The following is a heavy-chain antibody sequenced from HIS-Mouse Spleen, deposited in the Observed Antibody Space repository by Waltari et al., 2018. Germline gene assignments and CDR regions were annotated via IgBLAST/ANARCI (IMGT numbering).Heavy chain of an antibody. D-gene: IGHD6-13*01. V-gene: IGHV4-39*07. Sequence: QLQLQESGPGLVKPSETLSPTCTVSGGSITSSGSYWGWIRQPPGKGLEWIGSIYYSGSTYYNPSLKSRVTISVDTSKNQFSLKLSSVTAADTAVYYCAREIPYSSSWYDWYFDLWGRGTLVTVSS. CDR3: AREIPYSSSWYDWYFDL. J-gene: IGHJ2*01. CDR1: GGSITSSGSY. CDR2: IYYSGST.